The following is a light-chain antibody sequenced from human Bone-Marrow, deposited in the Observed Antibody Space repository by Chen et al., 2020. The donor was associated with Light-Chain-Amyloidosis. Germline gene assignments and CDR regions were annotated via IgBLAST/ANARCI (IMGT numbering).Light chain of an antibody. CDR1: TCNIGD. Sequence: VLTHPPPVSAAPGHKLTGSCAGSTCNIGDVCWYQQFPGTAPKLLIYDIKKRPSRTPDRFSGSKFGTTATLDSTGLQTGDEADYFCGAWDSGLNSVVFGAGTKLTVL. J-gene: IGLJ2*01. CDR3: GAWDSGLNSVV. CDR2: DIK. V-gene: IGLV1-51*01.